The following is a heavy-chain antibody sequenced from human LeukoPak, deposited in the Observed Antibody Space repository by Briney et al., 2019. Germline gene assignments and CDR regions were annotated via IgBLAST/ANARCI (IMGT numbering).Heavy chain of an antibody. Sequence: PGGSLRLSCAASGFTFSSYGMHWVRQAPGKGLEWVSAISGSGGSTYYADSVKGRFTISRDNSKNTLYLQMNSLRAEDTAVYYCAKDAYVLRLRQDYFDYWGQGTLVTVSS. D-gene: IGHD3-16*01. CDR1: GFTFSSYG. CDR3: AKDAYVLRLRQDYFDY. V-gene: IGHV3-23*01. J-gene: IGHJ4*02. CDR2: ISGSGGST.